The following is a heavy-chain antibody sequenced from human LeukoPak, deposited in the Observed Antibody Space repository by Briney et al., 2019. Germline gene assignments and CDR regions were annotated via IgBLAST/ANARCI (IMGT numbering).Heavy chain of an antibody. Sequence: SKTLSLTCAVYGGSFSGYYWSWIRQPPGKGLEWIGEINHSGSTNYNPSLKSRVTISVDTSKNQFSLKLSSVTAADTAVYYCARGHNWNYLAYFDYWGQGTLVTVSS. V-gene: IGHV4-34*01. CDR1: GGSFSGYY. CDR3: ARGHNWNYLAYFDY. CDR2: INHSGST. D-gene: IGHD1-7*01. J-gene: IGHJ4*02.